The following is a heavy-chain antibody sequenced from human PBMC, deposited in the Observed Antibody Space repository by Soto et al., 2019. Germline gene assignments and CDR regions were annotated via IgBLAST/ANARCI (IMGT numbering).Heavy chain of an antibody. V-gene: IGHV3-30*18. J-gene: IGHJ4*02. CDR1: GFTFSSYG. CDR2: MPYDGSNK. D-gene: IGHD6-19*01. Sequence: QVQLVESGGGVVQPGRSLRLSCAASGFTFSSYGMHWVRLSPGKGLEWVAVMPYDGSNKDYADSVKGRFTISRDNSKNTLYLQMNSLRAEDTALYYCAKEAAVAGDYFDYWGQGTLVTVPS. CDR3: AKEAAVAGDYFDY.